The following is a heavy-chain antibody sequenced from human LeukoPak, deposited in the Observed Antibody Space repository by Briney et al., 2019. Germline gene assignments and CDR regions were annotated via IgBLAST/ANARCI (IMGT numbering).Heavy chain of an antibody. CDR3: TTVNSRWYPGGMDV. J-gene: IGHJ6*02. CDR1: GLIFTNAW. D-gene: IGHD6-13*01. CDR2: IKSKTDGGTI. Sequence: GGPLRLSCAASGLIFTNAWMSWVRQAPGKGLEWVGRIKSKTDGGTIDYAAPMKGRFTISRDDSKNTLYLQMNSLKTEDTAVYYCTTVNSRWYPGGMDVWGQGTTVTVSS. V-gene: IGHV3-15*01.